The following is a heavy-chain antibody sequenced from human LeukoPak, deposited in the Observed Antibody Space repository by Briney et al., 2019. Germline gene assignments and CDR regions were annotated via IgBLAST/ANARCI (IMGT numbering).Heavy chain of an antibody. CDR1: GFTFSSYS. CDR2: ISSSSSYI. Sequence: RGSLRLSCAASGFTFSSYSMNWVRQAPGKGLEWVSSISSSSSYIYYADSVKGRFTISRDNAKNSLYLQMNSLRAEDTAVYYCARDYTAMATYYYYGMDVWGQGTTVTVSS. CDR3: ARDYTAMATYYYYGMDV. J-gene: IGHJ6*02. V-gene: IGHV3-21*01. D-gene: IGHD5-18*01.